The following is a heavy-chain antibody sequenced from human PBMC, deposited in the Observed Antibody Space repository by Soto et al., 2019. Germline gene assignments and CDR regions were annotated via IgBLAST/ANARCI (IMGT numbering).Heavy chain of an antibody. J-gene: IGHJ5*02. CDR3: ARNPSKLSQKLRGNWFDP. Sequence: GASVKVSCKASGYTFTSYDINWVRQATGQGLEWMGWMNPNSGNTGYAQKFQGRVTMTRNTSISTAYMELSSLRSEDTAVYYCARNPSKLSQKLRGNWFDPWGQGTLVTVSS. CDR1: GYTFTSYD. CDR2: MNPNSGNT. V-gene: IGHV1-8*01. D-gene: IGHD1-26*01.